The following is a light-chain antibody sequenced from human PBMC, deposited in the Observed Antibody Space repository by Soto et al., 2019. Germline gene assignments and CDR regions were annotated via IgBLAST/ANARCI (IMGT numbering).Light chain of an antibody. Sequence: EIVLTQSPATLSLSPGERATLSCRASQSVSSNYLAWYQQRPGQAPRLLIFGASYRATGIPDRFSGSGAGTDFTLTISRLEPEDFAVYYCQHYSSSHPEFTVGPGTKVDSK. CDR2: GAS. J-gene: IGKJ3*01. V-gene: IGKV3-20*01. CDR1: QSVSSNY. CDR3: QHYSSSHPEFT.